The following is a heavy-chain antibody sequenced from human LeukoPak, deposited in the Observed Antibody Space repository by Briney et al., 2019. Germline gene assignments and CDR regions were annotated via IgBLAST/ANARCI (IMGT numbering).Heavy chain of an antibody. D-gene: IGHD4-23*01. Sequence: SETLSLTCAVYGGSFSGYYWSWIRQPPGKGLEWIGEINHSGSTNYNSSLKSRVTISVDTSKNQFSLKLSSVTAADTAVYYCARENGGTFDYWGQGTLVTVSS. J-gene: IGHJ4*02. V-gene: IGHV4-34*01. CDR1: GGSFSGYY. CDR3: ARENGGTFDY. CDR2: INHSGST.